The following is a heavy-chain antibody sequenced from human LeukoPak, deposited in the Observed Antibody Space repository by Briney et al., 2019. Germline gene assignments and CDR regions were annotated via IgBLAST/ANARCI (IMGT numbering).Heavy chain of an antibody. CDR3: ARVRAYCGGDCYAGYFDY. D-gene: IGHD2-21*02. Sequence: SETLSLTCTVSGGSISSYYWSWIRQPPGKGLEWIGYIYYSGSTNYTPSLKSRVTISVDTSKNQFSLKRSSVTAADTAVYYCARVRAYCGGDCYAGYFDYWGQGTLVTVSS. CDR2: IYYSGST. V-gene: IGHV4-59*01. J-gene: IGHJ4*02. CDR1: GGSISSYY.